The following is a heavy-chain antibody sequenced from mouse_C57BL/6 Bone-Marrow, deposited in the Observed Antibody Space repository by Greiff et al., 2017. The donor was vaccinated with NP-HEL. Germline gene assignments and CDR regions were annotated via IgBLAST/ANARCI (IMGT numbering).Heavy chain of an antibody. Sequence: QVQLQQSGPELVKPGASVKISCKASGYAFSSSWMNWVKQRPGKGLEWIGRIYPGDGDTNYNGKFKGKATLTADKSSSTAYMQLSSLTSEDSAVYFCARRLRLGRDYFDYWGQGTTLTVSS. J-gene: IGHJ2*01. CDR3: ARRLRLGRDYFDY. CDR2: IYPGDGDT. D-gene: IGHD1-1*01. V-gene: IGHV1-82*01. CDR1: GYAFSSSW.